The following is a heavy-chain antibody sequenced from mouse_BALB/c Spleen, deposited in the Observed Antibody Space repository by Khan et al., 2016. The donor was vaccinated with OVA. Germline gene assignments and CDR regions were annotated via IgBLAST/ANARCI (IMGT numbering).Heavy chain of an antibody. CDR1: GYTFTTAG. D-gene: IGHD2-10*01. CDR3: ARGESAYYGNGGGAIDY. V-gene: IGHV9-4*02. J-gene: IGHJ4*01. CDR2: INTHSGVP. Sequence: QIQLVQSGPELKKPGETVRISCKASGYTFTTAGMQWVQKMPGKGLKWIGWINTHSGVPKYEEDFKGRFVFSLETSASTAYLQITNLKDEDTAIYFCARGESAYYGNGGGAIDYWGQGTSVTVSA.